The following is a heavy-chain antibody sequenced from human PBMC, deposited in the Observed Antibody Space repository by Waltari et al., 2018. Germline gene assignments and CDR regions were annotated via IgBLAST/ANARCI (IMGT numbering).Heavy chain of an antibody. CDR1: GFTVTDNY. J-gene: IGHJ4*02. CDR2: IYTDGRT. CDR3: ARDGFPDDYGDYVGY. V-gene: IGHV3-53*01. D-gene: IGHD4-17*01. Sequence: EVQLVESGGGLIQHGGSLRLSCAASGFTVTDNYMSWFRQAPGKGLEWVSVIYTDGRTYYADSVKGRFTVSRDDSKNTLYLQMNSLRAEDTAMYYCARDGFPDDYGDYVGYWGQGTLVTVSS.